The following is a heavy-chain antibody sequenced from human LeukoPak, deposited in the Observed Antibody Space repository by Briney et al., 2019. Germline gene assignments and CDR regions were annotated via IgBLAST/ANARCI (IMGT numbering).Heavy chain of an antibody. CDR2: IYYSGST. CDR3: ARKVAGAFDI. V-gene: IGHV4-39*07. D-gene: IGHD2-15*01. Sequence: PSETLSLTCTVSGGSISSSSYYWGWIRQPPGKGLEWIGSIYYSGSTYYNPSLKSRVTISVDTSKNQFSLKLSSVTAADTAVYYCARKVAGAFDIWGQGIMVTVSS. CDR1: GGSISSSSYY. J-gene: IGHJ3*02.